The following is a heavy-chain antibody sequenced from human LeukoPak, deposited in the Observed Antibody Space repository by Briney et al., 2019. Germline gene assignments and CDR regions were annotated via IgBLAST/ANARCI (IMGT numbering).Heavy chain of an antibody. CDR2: IKQDGSEK. Sequence: GGSLRLSCAASGFTFSNYWMNWVRQAPGKGLEWEARIKQDGSEKYYVESVKGRFTISRDNAKKSVYLQMDSLRAEDTAVYYCAREGYCSGGICSYDNWGQGTLVTVSS. J-gene: IGHJ4*02. CDR1: GFTFSNYW. D-gene: IGHD2-15*01. CDR3: AREGYCSGGICSYDN. V-gene: IGHV3-7*01.